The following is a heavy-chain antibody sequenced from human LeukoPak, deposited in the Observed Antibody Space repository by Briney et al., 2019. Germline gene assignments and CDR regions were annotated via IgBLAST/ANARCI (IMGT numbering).Heavy chain of an antibody. CDR3: ARDRVGTEVDY. V-gene: IGHV1-18*01. Sequence: ASVTVSFKASVYTFTSYGISWVRQAPGQGLEWMGWISAYNGNTNYAQKLQGRVTMTTDTSTSTAYMELRSLRSDDTAAYYCARDRVGTEVDYWGQGTLVTVSS. J-gene: IGHJ4*02. CDR2: ISAYNGNT. CDR1: VYTFTSYG. D-gene: IGHD1-26*01.